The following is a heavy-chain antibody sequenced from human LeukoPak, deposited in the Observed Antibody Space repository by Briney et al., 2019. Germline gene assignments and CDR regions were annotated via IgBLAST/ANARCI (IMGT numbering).Heavy chain of an antibody. V-gene: IGHV3-33*08. D-gene: IGHD5-18*01. J-gene: IGHJ5*02. Sequence: GGSLRLSCAASGFTFSSYGMHWVRQAPGKGLEWVAVIWYGGSNKYYADSVKGRFTISRDNSKNTLYLQMNSLRAEDTAVYYCARGGYSYGPHGRGFDPWGQGTLVTVSS. CDR2: IWYGGSNK. CDR1: GFTFSSYG. CDR3: ARGGYSYGPHGRGFDP.